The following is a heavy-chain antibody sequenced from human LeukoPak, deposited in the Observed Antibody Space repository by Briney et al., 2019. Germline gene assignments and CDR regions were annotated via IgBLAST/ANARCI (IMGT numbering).Heavy chain of an antibody. V-gene: IGHV4-4*09. CDR1: GGSISSYY. J-gene: IGHJ6*03. Sequence: KPSETLSLTCTVSGGSISSYYWSWIRQPPGKGLEWIGYTYTSGSTNYNPSLKSRVTISVDTSKNQFSLKLSSVTAADTAVYYCARRRYYDSSGYYSAYYYYMDVWGKGTTVTVSS. CDR3: ARRRYYDSSGYYSAYYYYMDV. D-gene: IGHD3-22*01. CDR2: TYTSGST.